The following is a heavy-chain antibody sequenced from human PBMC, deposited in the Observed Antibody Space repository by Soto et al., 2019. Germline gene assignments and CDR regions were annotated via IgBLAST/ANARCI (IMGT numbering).Heavy chain of an antibody. J-gene: IGHJ4*02. V-gene: IGHV3-30*18. Sequence: PGGSLRLSCAASEFTFSKHGMHWVRQAPGKGLEWVAVISYDGSNKYYGDSVKDRFTISRDNSKNTLYLHMNSLRPEDTAVYFCAKGPSLLLVYPLLDSWDPGTLLTVSS. D-gene: IGHD2-8*02. CDR2: ISYDGSNK. CDR1: EFTFSKHG. CDR3: AKGPSLLLVYPLLDS.